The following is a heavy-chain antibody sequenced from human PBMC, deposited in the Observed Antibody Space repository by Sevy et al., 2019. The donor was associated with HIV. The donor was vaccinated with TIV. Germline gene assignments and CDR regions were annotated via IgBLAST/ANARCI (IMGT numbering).Heavy chain of an antibody. CDR3: ARALAKAARDY. Sequence: GGSLRLSCAVSGFSFDSYGMTWVRQAPGKGLEWVSGISGSGTRTYYADSVKGRFSISRDNSKNRLYLQMNSLRSEDTAIYYCARALAKAARDYWGQGTLVTVSS. V-gene: IGHV3-23*01. CDR2: ISGSGTRT. D-gene: IGHD6-6*01. J-gene: IGHJ4*02. CDR1: GFSFDSYG.